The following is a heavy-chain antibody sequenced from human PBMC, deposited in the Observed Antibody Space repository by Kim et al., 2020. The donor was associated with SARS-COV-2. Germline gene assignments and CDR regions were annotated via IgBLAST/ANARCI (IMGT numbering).Heavy chain of an antibody. CDR3: ARGIAVAGKEV. Sequence: SETLSLTCTVSGGSISSGGYYWSWIRQHPGKGLEWIGYIYYSGSTYYNPSLKSRVTISVDTSKNQFSLKLSSVTAADTAVYYCARGIAVAGKEVWGQGTLVTVSS. J-gene: IGHJ4*02. D-gene: IGHD6-19*01. CDR1: GGSISSGGYY. CDR2: IYYSGST. V-gene: IGHV4-31*03.